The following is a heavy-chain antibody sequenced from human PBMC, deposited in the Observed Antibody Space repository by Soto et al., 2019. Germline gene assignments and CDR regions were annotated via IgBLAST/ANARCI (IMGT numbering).Heavy chain of an antibody. CDR3: ARDPLATDEYSYGYYFDY. D-gene: IGHD5-18*01. CDR1: GYTFTSYY. Sequence: GASVKVSCKASGYTFTSYYMQWVRRAPGQGLEWMGIINPSGGSTSYAQKFQGRVTMTRDTSTSTVYMELSSLRSEDTAVYYCARDPLATDEYSYGYYFDYWGQGTLVTVSS. CDR2: INPSGGST. V-gene: IGHV1-46*01. J-gene: IGHJ4*02.